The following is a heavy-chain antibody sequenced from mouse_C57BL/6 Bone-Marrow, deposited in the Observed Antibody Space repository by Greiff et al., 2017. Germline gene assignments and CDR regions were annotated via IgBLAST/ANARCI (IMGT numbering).Heavy chain of an antibody. J-gene: IGHJ4*01. Sequence: EVHLVESGGGLVQPGGSLKLSCAASGFTFSDYYMYWVRQTPEKRLEWVAYISNGGGSTYYPDTVKGRFTISRDNAKNTLYLQMSRLTSEDTAMYYCARKDYWGQGTSVTVSS. CDR1: GFTFSDYY. CDR2: ISNGGGST. V-gene: IGHV5-12*01. CDR3: ARKDY.